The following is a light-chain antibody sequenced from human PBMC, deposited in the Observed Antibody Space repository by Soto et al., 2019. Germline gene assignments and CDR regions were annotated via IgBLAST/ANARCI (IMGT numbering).Light chain of an antibody. CDR1: QTILHDNNKNY. CDR2: WAS. CDR3: QQYSSLPLT. Sequence: DIVMTQSPDSLAVSLGERATINCKSGQTILHDNNKNYLAWYQKKPGQPPKLLIYWASTRESGVPDRFSGSASGTDFVLTISSLQAEDVAIYYCQQYSSLPLTFGGGTKVEIK. J-gene: IGKJ4*01. V-gene: IGKV4-1*01.